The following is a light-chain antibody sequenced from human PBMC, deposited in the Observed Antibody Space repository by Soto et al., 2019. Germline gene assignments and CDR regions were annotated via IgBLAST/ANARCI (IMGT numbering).Light chain of an antibody. CDR3: QQYDGSPPWT. CDR2: GAY. J-gene: IGKJ1*01. Sequence: EIVLTQSPGTLSLSPGERATLFCRASQSVARSSLAWYQQKPGQAPRLLIYGAYSRATGIPDRFSGSGSGTDLTLTISRLEPEEFALYYCQQYDGSPPWTFGHWTKVAIK. V-gene: IGKV3-20*01. CDR1: QSVARSS.